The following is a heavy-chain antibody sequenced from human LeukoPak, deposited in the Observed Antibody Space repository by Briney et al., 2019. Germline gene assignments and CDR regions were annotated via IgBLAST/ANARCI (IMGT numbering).Heavy chain of an antibody. J-gene: IGHJ4*02. D-gene: IGHD2-21*01. Sequence: ASVKVSCKASGYTFTGYYMHWVRQAPGQGLEWMGWINPNTGGTNYAQKFQGRVTMTRDTSISTAYMELSRLRSDDTAVYYCARGYSGVSRDVDYWGQGTLVTVSS. CDR2: INPNTGGT. CDR1: GYTFTGYY. V-gene: IGHV1-2*02. CDR3: ARGYSGVSRDVDY.